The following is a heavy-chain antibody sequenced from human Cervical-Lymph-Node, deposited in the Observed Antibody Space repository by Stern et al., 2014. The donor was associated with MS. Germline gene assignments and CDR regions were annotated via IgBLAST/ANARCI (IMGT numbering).Heavy chain of an antibody. CDR2: LFPFFGTP. V-gene: IGHV1-69*01. Sequence: VQLEESGTEGKKPGSSVKVSCKDAGDTFASYGISWGRQAPGQGLEWMGGLFPFFGTPIYAQKFQGRVTMTADESTTTAYMDLTSLSVEDTAVYYCATSTYGLVHWGQGTLVTVSS. D-gene: IGHD3-10*01. J-gene: IGHJ4*02. CDR1: GDTFASYG. CDR3: ATSTYGLVH.